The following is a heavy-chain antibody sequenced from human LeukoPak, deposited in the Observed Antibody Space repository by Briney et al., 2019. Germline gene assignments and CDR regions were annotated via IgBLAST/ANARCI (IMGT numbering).Heavy chain of an antibody. CDR2: IYHSGST. V-gene: IGHV4-38-2*01. D-gene: IGHD3-22*01. CDR3: ARLLAPLNYYDSSGKYYFDY. Sequence: SETLSLTCAVSGYSISSGYYWGWIRQPPGKGLEWIGSIYHSGSTYYNPSLKSRVTISVGTSKNQFSLKLSSVTAADTAVYYCARLLAPLNYYDSSGKYYFDYWGQGTLVTVSS. CDR1: GYSISSGYY. J-gene: IGHJ4*02.